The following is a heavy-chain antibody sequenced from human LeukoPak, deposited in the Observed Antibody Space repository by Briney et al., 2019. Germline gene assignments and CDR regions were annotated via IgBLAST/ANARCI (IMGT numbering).Heavy chain of an antibody. D-gene: IGHD5-24*01. V-gene: IGHV4-30-2*01. Sequence: SQTLSLTCAVSGGSISSGGYSWSWIRQPPGKGLEWIGYIYHSGSTYYNPSLKSRVTISVDRSKNQFSLKLSSVTAADTAVYYCATTEMATITTDYWGQGTLVTVSS. CDR1: GGSISSGGYS. J-gene: IGHJ4*02. CDR2: IYHSGST. CDR3: ATTEMATITTDY.